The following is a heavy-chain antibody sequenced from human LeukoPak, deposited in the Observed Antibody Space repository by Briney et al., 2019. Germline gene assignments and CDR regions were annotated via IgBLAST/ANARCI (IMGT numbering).Heavy chain of an antibody. D-gene: IGHD6-13*01. Sequence: AASVKVSCKASGGTFSSYGISWVRQAPEQGLEWMGWISAYNGNTNYAQKLQGRVTMTTDTSTSTAYMEPRSLRSDDTAVYYCARSNIAAAGKGWFDPWGQGTLVTVSS. CDR3: ARSNIAAAGKGWFDP. CDR1: GGTFSSYG. V-gene: IGHV1-18*01. CDR2: ISAYNGNT. J-gene: IGHJ5*02.